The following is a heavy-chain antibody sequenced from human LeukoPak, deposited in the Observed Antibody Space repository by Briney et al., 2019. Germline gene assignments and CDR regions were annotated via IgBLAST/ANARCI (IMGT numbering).Heavy chain of an antibody. CDR3: ARGRIAAAGTGWFDP. Sequence: RSSETLSLTCTVSGVSISSGSYYWSWIRQPAGKGLEWIGRIYTSGSTNYNPSLKSRVTISVDTSKNQFSLKLSSVTAADTAVYYCARGRIAAAGTGWFDPWGQGTLVTVSS. CDR1: GVSISSGSYY. D-gene: IGHD6-13*01. CDR2: IYTSGST. V-gene: IGHV4-61*02. J-gene: IGHJ5*02.